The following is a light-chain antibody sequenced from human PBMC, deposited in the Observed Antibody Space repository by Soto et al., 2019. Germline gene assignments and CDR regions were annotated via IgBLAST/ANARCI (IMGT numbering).Light chain of an antibody. V-gene: IGLV2-14*01. Sequence: QSALTQPASVSGSPGQSITISCTGTSSEVGGYNYVSWYQQHPAKAPKLMIYEVSNRPSGVSHRFSGSKSGNTASLTISGLQAEDEADYYCFSYTTSITLVFGGGTKLTVL. CDR3: FSYTTSITLV. CDR1: SSEVGGYNY. CDR2: EVS. J-gene: IGLJ3*02.